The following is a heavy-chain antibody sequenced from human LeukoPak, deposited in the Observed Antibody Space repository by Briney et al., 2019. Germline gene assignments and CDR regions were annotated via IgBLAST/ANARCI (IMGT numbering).Heavy chain of an antibody. CDR3: ARPSYSEYYYYYYMDV. V-gene: IGHV3-30*02. Sequence: GGSLRLSCAASGFTFSSSGMHWVRQAPGKGLEWVAFVRYDGSNKYYVDSVKGRFTISRDNSKNTLYLQMNSLRAEDTAVYYCARPSYSEYYYYYYMDVWGKGTTVTVSS. CDR2: VRYDGSNK. D-gene: IGHD3-3*01. CDR1: GFTFSSSG. J-gene: IGHJ6*03.